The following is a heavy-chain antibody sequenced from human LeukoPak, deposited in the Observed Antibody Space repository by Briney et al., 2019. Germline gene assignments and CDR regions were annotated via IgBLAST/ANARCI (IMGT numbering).Heavy chain of an antibody. CDR1: GFSFSNFW. J-gene: IGHJ4*02. D-gene: IGHD2-2*01. Sequence: PGGSLRLSCGASGFSFSNFWMSWIRQAPGKGLERVANMNPDGSATYYLDSVKGRFTISRDNAKTSVYLQMNSLRPDDTAVYHCARTLVEVPGHSDLFDFWGQGTLVTVSS. CDR2: MNPDGSAT. V-gene: IGHV3-7*01. CDR3: ARTLVEVPGHSDLFDF.